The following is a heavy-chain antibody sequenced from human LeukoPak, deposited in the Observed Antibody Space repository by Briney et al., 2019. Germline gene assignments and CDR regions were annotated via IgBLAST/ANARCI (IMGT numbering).Heavy chain of an antibody. Sequence: ASVKVSCKASGYTFTSYGISWVRQAPGQGLERMGWISAYNGNTNYAQKLQGRVTMTTDTSTSTAYMELRSLRSDDTAVYYCARERVDSSGYYPFDYWGQGTLVTVSS. V-gene: IGHV1-18*01. CDR1: GYTFTSYG. CDR3: ARERVDSSGYYPFDY. D-gene: IGHD3-22*01. J-gene: IGHJ4*02. CDR2: ISAYNGNT.